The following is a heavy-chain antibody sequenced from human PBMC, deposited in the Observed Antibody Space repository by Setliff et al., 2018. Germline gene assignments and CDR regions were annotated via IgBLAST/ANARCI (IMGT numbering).Heavy chain of an antibody. CDR3: ARGLYCSSTSCYPFYYMDV. J-gene: IGHJ6*03. Sequence: ASVKVSCKASGYTFTSYAMHWVRQAPGQRLEWMGWINAGNGNTKYSQKFQGRVTITRDTSASTAYMELSSLRSEDTAVYYCARGLYCSSTSCYPFYYMDVWGIRTTVTVSS. D-gene: IGHD2-2*01. CDR1: GYTFTSYA. CDR2: INAGNGNT. V-gene: IGHV1-3*01.